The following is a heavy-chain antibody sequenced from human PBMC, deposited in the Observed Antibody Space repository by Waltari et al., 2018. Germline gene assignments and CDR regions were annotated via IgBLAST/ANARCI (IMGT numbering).Heavy chain of an antibody. CDR3: ARXLFNVGDYDLGX. J-gene: IGHJ5*02. V-gene: IGHV3-7*04. CDR2: IIQXGSAK. D-gene: IGHD3-3*01. CDR1: GFTFSNYW. Sequence: EVXLVESGXGLVQPGGSXRLSCAASGFTFSNYWMSWVRQAPGKXLEWVXNIIQXGSAKXYVDSVRGRFXISRDNAKNSLYLQMNSXRAEGTAVXYXARXLFNVGDYDLGXWGQGTLVTVSS.